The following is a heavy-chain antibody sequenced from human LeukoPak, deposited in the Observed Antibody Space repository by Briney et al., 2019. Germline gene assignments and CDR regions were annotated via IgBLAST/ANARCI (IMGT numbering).Heavy chain of an antibody. CDR2: INHSGST. Sequence: SKTLSLTCAVYGGSFSGYYWSWIRQPPGKGLEWIGEINHSGSTNYNPSLKSRVTISVDTSKNQFSLKLSSVTAADTAVYYCARGSRGITMIVVVITTSVGDAFDIWGQGTMVTVSS. J-gene: IGHJ3*02. D-gene: IGHD3-22*01. CDR1: GGSFSGYY. CDR3: ARGSRGITMIVVVITTSVGDAFDI. V-gene: IGHV4-34*01.